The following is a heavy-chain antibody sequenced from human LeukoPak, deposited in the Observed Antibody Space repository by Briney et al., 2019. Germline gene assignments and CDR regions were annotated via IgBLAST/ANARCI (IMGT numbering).Heavy chain of an antibody. Sequence: GGSLRLSCAASGFTFNSYSMNWVRQAPGKGLEWVSYISSSSSTIYYTDSVKGRFTISRDNAKNSLYLQMNSLRAEDTAVYYCARDASSGWYARYFDYWGQGTLVTVSS. CDR3: ARDASSGWYARYFDY. D-gene: IGHD6-19*01. J-gene: IGHJ4*02. CDR1: GFTFNSYS. CDR2: ISSSSSTI. V-gene: IGHV3-48*01.